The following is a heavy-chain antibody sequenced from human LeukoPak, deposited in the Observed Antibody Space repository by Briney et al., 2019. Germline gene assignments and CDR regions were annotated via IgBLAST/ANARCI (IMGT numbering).Heavy chain of an antibody. CDR2: ISDSDGHT. CDR3: AKDYSSGYYYDY. Sequence: GGSLRLSCTASGFTFSNYGMSWVRQAPGKGLEWVSAISDSDGHTYYADSVKGRFTISRDNSKNTLYLQMNSLRAEDTAVYYCAKDYSSGYYYDYWGQGTLVTVSS. J-gene: IGHJ4*02. D-gene: IGHD3-22*01. V-gene: IGHV3-23*01. CDR1: GFTFSNYG.